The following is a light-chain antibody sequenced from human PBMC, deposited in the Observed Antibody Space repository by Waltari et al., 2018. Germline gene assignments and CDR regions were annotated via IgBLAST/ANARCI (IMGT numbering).Light chain of an antibody. J-gene: IGLJ1*01. V-gene: IGLV3-21*04. Sequence: SYVLTQPPSVSVAPGKTARITCGGHNTGDENVHLYQQKPGQAPVGVIYYNSDRPSGIAERFTGSNSGNTATLTIRRVEAGDEADYYCQVWDSTTDHRVFGTGTKVTVL. CDR2: YNS. CDR1: NTGDEN. CDR3: QVWDSTTDHRV.